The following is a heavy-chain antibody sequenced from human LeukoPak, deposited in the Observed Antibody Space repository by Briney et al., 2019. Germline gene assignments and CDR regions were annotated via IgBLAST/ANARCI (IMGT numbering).Heavy chain of an antibody. Sequence: SETLSLICAVSGYSISRGYYWGWIRQPPGKGLEWIGSIYHSGSTYYNPSLKSRVPISVDTSKNQFSLKLSSVTAADTAVYYCARVSYRRYCSGGSCYHNWFDPWGQGTLVTVSS. V-gene: IGHV4-38-2*01. J-gene: IGHJ5*02. CDR3: ARVSYRRYCSGGSCYHNWFDP. CDR1: GYSISRGYY. D-gene: IGHD2-15*01. CDR2: IYHSGST.